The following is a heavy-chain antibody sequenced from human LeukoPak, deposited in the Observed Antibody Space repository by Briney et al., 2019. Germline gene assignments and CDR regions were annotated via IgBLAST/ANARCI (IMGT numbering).Heavy chain of an antibody. CDR2: VNPISGDT. CDR1: GYIFSGYY. V-gene: IGHV1-2*02. J-gene: IGHJ4*02. CDR3: ARVGGSYYRIPFDY. D-gene: IGHD1-26*01. Sequence: ASVKVSCKASGYIFSGYYIHWVRQAPGQGLEWVGWVNPISGDTNYAQKFHGRVTVTRDTSISTAYLELGRLTSDDTAVYYCARVGGSYYRIPFDYWGQGTLVTVSS.